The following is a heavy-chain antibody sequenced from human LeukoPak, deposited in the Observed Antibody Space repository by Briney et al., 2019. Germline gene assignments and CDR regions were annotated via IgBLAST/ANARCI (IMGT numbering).Heavy chain of an antibody. V-gene: IGHV3-30*04. Sequence: GGSLRLPCAASGFTFSSYAMHWVRQAPGKGLEWVAVISYDGSNKYYADSVKGRFTISRDNSKNTLYLQMNSLRAEDTAVYYCARGDGYNRGVDYWGQGTLVTVSS. D-gene: IGHD5-24*01. CDR2: ISYDGSNK. J-gene: IGHJ4*02. CDR1: GFTFSSYA. CDR3: ARGDGYNRGVDY.